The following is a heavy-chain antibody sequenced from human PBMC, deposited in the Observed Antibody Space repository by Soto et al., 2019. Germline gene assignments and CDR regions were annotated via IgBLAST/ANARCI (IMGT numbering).Heavy chain of an antibody. V-gene: IGHV1-3*01. CDR1: GYTFTSYG. CDR2: INAGNGNT. J-gene: IGHJ4*02. CDR3: ASEGSIAPDRYDY. D-gene: IGHD6-13*01. Sequence: ASVKVSCKASGYTFTSYGIHWVRQAPGQRLEWTGWINAGNGNTKYSEKFQGRVTITRDTSASTVYMELSSLRSEDTAVYYCASEGSIAPDRYDYWGQGRLVTVSS.